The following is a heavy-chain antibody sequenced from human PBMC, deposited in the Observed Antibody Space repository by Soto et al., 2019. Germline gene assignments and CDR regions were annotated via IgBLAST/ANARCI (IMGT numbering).Heavy chain of an antibody. J-gene: IGHJ4*02. Sequence: SVKVSCKASGGTFSSYAISWVRQAPGQGLEWMGGIIPIFGTANYAQKFQGRVTITADESTSTAYMELSSLRSEDTAVYYCARDLPSDSYGYRKFDYWGQGTLVTVSS. CDR2: IIPIFGTA. CDR3: ARDLPSDSYGYRKFDY. V-gene: IGHV1-69*13. CDR1: GGTFSSYA. D-gene: IGHD5-18*01.